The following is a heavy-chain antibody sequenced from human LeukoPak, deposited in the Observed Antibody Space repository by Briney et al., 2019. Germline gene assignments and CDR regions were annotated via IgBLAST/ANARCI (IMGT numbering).Heavy chain of an antibody. CDR2: IIPIFGTA. Sequence: SVKVSCKASGGTFSSYAISWVRQAPGQGLEWMGGIIPIFGTANFAQKFQGRVTITADESTSTAYMELSSLRSEDTAVYCCARGNTGSHDAFDIWGQGTMVTVSS. CDR1: GGTFSSYA. J-gene: IGHJ3*02. V-gene: IGHV1-69*13. D-gene: IGHD1-14*01. CDR3: ARGNTGSHDAFDI.